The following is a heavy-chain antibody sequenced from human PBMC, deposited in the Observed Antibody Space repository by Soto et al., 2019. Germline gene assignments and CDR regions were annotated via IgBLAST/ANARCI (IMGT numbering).Heavy chain of an antibody. D-gene: IGHD2-2*01. CDR2: IIPIFGTA. CDR1: GGTFSSYA. CDR3: ARARLNIVVVPVGYGMDV. J-gene: IGHJ6*02. Sequence: SVKVSCKASGGTFSSYAISWVRQAPGQGLEWMGGIIPIFGTANYAQKFQGRVTITADESTSTAYMELSSLRSEDTAVYYCARARLNIVVVPVGYGMDVWGQGTTVTVSS. V-gene: IGHV1-69*13.